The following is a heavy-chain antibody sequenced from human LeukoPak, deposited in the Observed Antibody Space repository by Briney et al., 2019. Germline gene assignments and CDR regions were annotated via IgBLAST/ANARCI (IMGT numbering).Heavy chain of an antibody. D-gene: IGHD1-26*01. CDR1: GVRLGDFA. V-gene: IGHV3-49*04. CDR3: SRAQTEVGAKYYFAY. Sequence: GGSLRLSCTASGVRLGDFALNSVRQAPGNGLEWGGFIRSKGHIRTTEYAASVEGRFTISRDDSKSIAYLQMNSLKTEDTAVYFCSRAQTEVGAKYYFAYWGQGTLVTVSS. J-gene: IGHJ4*02. CDR2: IRSKGHIRTT.